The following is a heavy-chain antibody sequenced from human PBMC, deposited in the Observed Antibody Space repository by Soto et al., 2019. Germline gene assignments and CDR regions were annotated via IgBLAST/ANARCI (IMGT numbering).Heavy chain of an antibody. CDR3: ARGGMATIPYYFDY. J-gene: IGHJ4*02. D-gene: IGHD5-12*01. CDR1: GGSISSGGYS. V-gene: IGHV4-30-2*01. Sequence: QLQLQESGSGLVKPSQTLSLTCAVSGGSISSGGYSWSWIRQPPGKGLEWIGYIYHSGSTYYNPSLRSRVTISVDRSKNQFSLKLSSVTAADTAVYYCARGGMATIPYYFDYWGQGTLVTVSS. CDR2: IYHSGST.